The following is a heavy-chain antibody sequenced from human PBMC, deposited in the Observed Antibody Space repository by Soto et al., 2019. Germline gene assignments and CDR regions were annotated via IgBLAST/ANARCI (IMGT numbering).Heavy chain of an antibody. CDR1: GASISSYY. D-gene: IGHD1-20*01. CDR3: ARLRPMTGTTDWFDP. V-gene: IGHV4-59*08. Sequence: QVQLQESGPGLVKPWETLSLTCTVSGASISSYYWTWIRQPPGKGLEWIGYIANSGSTYYNPSLKSRLKRRVATSKNHFSLILTSVTAADTAVYYCARLRPMTGTTDWFDPWGQGTLVTVSS. CDR2: IANSGST. J-gene: IGHJ5*02.